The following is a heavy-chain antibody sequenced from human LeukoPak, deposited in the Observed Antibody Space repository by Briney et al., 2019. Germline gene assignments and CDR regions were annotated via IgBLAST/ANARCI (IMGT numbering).Heavy chain of an antibody. CDR1: GGTFSSYT. D-gene: IGHD2/OR15-2a*01. V-gene: IGHV1-69*08. J-gene: IGHJ4*02. Sequence: SVKVSCKASGGTFSSYTISWVRQAPGQGLEWMGRIIPILGRATYAQKFQGRVTITANKSTRTAYMELSSLRSEGTAVYYCARDESHTRILDYWGQGTLVTVSS. CDR2: IIPILGRA. CDR3: ARDESHTRILDY.